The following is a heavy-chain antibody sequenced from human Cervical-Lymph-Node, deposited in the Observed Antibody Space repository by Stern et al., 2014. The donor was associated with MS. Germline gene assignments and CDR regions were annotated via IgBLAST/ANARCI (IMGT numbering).Heavy chain of an antibody. CDR2: IFPGGFDI. V-gene: IGHV5-51*01. J-gene: IGHJ4*02. Sequence: EVQLVESGPEVKRPGESLKISCQASGYTFTSYWIGWVRQMPGKGLEWIAIIFPGGFDIRYIPSFKAQVTISADKSSSTAYLQWKNLKASDTAIYYCARQRYFDYWGQGTLVTVSS. CDR1: GYTFTSYW. CDR3: ARQRYFDY.